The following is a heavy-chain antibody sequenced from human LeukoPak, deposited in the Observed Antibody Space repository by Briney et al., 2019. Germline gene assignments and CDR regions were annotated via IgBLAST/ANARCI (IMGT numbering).Heavy chain of an antibody. CDR2: ISTNTGNP. CDR1: GYTFTSYA. Sequence: GASVKVSCKASGYTFTSYAMNWVRQAPGQGLEWMGWISTNTGNPTYAQGFTGRFVFSLDTSVSTAYLQTSSLKAEDTAVYYCARMTTVALIDYWGQGTLVTVSP. V-gene: IGHV7-4-1*02. J-gene: IGHJ4*02. CDR3: ARMTTVALIDY. D-gene: IGHD4-23*01.